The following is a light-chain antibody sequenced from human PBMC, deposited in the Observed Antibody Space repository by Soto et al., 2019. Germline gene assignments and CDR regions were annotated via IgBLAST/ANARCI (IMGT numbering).Light chain of an antibody. CDR1: SSDVGGYNY. V-gene: IGLV2-14*01. J-gene: IGLJ3*02. CDR3: MSYIDSTSTHWV. Sequence: QSALTRPASVSGSPGQSITISCTGTSSDVGGYNYVSWYQQHPGKAPKLMIYEVSNRPSGVSNRFSGSKSGNTASLTISGLQAEDEADYYCMSYIDSTSTHWVLGGGTKVTVL. CDR2: EVS.